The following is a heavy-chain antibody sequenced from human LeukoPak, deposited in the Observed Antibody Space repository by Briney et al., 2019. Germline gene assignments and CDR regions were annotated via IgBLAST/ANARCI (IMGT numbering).Heavy chain of an antibody. CDR3: ARVRYDSSGYYFADY. CDR1: GFTFSSYA. V-gene: IGHV3-23*01. J-gene: IGHJ4*02. CDR2: ISGSGGST. Sequence: GGSLRLSCAASGFTFSSYAMSWVRQAPGKGLEWVSAISGSGGSTYYADSVKGRFTISRDNAKNSLYLQMNSLRAEDTAVYYCARVRYDSSGYYFADYWGQGTLVTVSS. D-gene: IGHD3-22*01.